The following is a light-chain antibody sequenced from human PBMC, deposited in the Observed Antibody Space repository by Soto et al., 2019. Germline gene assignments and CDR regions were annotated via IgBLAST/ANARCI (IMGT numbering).Light chain of an antibody. Sequence: VITQSPAPLSVSPGERATLSCRASQSLRSSLAWYQQKPGQAPRLLIYGASTRATGIPARFSGSGSGTEFTLTISSLQSEDFAVYFCQQYNIWPQTFGQGSNV. J-gene: IGKJ1*01. CDR1: QSLRSS. V-gene: IGKV3-15*01. CDR3: QQYNIWPQT. CDR2: GAS.